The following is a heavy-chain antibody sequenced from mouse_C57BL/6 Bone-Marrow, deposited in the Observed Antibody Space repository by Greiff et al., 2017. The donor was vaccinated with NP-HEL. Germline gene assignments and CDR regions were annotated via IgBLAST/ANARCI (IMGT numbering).Heavy chain of an antibody. CDR3: AREDYYGRSYGD. V-gene: IGHV1-64*01. CDR1: GYTFTSYW. Sequence: QVQLQQPGAELVKPGASVKLSCKASGYTFTSYWMHWVKQRPGQGLEWIGMIHPNSGSTNYNEKFKSKATLTVDKSSSTAYMQLSSLTSEDSAVYYCAREDYYGRSYGDWGQGTTLTVSS. J-gene: IGHJ2*01. CDR2: IHPNSGST. D-gene: IGHD1-1*01.